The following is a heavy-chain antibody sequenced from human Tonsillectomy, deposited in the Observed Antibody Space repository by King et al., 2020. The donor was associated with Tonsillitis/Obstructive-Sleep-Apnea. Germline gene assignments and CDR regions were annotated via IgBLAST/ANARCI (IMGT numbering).Heavy chain of an antibody. D-gene: IGHD3-3*01. CDR1: GYTFTNYW. CDR3: ARNKYDLWSGYYDAFDI. V-gene: IGHV5-51*01. J-gene: IGHJ3*02. Sequence: QLVQSGAEVKKPGESLKISCKGSGYTFTNYWIGWVRQMPGRGLEWMGIIYPGDSDTRYSPSFQGQVTISADKSISTAYLQWSSLKASDTAMYYWARNKYDLWSGYYDAFDIWGQGTVVTVSS. CDR2: IYPGDSDT.